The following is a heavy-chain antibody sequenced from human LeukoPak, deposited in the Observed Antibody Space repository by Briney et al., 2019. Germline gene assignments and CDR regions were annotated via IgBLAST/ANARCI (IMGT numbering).Heavy chain of an antibody. CDR1: GYTFTSYY. J-gene: IGHJ4*02. D-gene: IGHD5-12*01. CDR3: AREEGYSGYGGGYYFDY. CDR2: INPSGGST. Sequence: GASVKVSCKASGYTFTSYYMHWVRQAPGQGLEWMGIINPSGGSTSYAQKFQGRVTMTRDTSTSTVYMELSSLRSEDTAVYYCAREEGYSGYGGGYYFDYWGQGTLVTVSP. V-gene: IGHV1-46*01.